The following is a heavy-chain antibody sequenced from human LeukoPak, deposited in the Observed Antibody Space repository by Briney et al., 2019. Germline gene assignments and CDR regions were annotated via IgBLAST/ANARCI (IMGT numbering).Heavy chain of an antibody. CDR1: GVSFSGYF. CDR2: IHYSGST. V-gene: IGHV4-59*05. D-gene: IGHD3-10*01. Sequence: SETLSLTCTLSGVSFSGYFWNWIRQPPGKGLEWIGSIHYSGSTEYNPSLESRVTISLDTSKNQVSLKLNSVTAADTAVFYCAIDGLAVGAPTTFHFWGQGAPFSVSS. CDR3: AIDGLAVGAPTTFHF. J-gene: IGHJ4*02.